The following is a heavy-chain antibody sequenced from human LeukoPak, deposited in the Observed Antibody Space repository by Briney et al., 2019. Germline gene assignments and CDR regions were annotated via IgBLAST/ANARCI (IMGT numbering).Heavy chain of an antibody. CDR1: GFTFSSYG. J-gene: IGHJ4*02. D-gene: IGHD4-23*01. CDR3: AKLIDYGGKVIDY. V-gene: IGHV3-33*06. CDR2: IWCDGSNK. Sequence: GGSLRLSCAASGFTFSSYGMHWVRQAPGKGLEWVAVIWCDGSNKYYADSVKGRFTISRDNSKNTLYLQMNSLRAEDTAVYYCAKLIDYGGKVIDYWGQGTLVTVSS.